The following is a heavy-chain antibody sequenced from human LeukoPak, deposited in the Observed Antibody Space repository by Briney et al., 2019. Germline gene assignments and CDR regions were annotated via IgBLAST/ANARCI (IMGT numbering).Heavy chain of an antibody. D-gene: IGHD6-13*01. V-gene: IGHV3-30-3*01. Sequence: GGSLRLSCAASGFTFSSYAMHWVRQAPGKGLEWVAVISYDGSNKYYADSVKGRFTISRDNSKNTLHLQMNSLRAEDTAVYYCARGSSSWYENWFDPWGQGTLVTVSS. CDR2: ISYDGSNK. CDR3: ARGSSSWYENWFDP. CDR1: GFTFSSYA. J-gene: IGHJ5*02.